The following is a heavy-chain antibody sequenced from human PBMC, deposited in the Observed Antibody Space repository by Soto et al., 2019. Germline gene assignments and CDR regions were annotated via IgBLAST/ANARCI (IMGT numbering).Heavy chain of an antibody. CDR3: SVYWISYGGYLSFPPV. Sequence: EVQLVESGGGSVKPGGSLRLSCAASGFNFRGAWMSWVRQAPGTGLEWVGLIKSNIAGGTADYAAPVKGRFTISRDDSETTVFLEMNSLRTDDTAVYYCSVYWISYGGYLSFPPVWGQGTLVAVSS. D-gene: IGHD2-8*01. V-gene: IGHV3-15*01. CDR2: IKSNIAGGTA. J-gene: IGHJ4*02. CDR1: GFNFRGAW.